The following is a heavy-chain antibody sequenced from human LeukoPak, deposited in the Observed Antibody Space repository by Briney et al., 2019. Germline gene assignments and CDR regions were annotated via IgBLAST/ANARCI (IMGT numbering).Heavy chain of an antibody. Sequence: PGGSLRLSCAASGLTFGSYWMTWVRQAPGKGLEWVANIKVDGTEKYYVDSVKGRFTISRDNSKNSVYLQMNSLRAEDTAVYYCARHLSGVTGYTYGRGIDYWGQGTLVTVSP. D-gene: IGHD5-18*01. CDR2: IKVDGTEK. V-gene: IGHV3-7*01. CDR3: ARHLSGVTGYTYGRGIDY. CDR1: GLTFGSYW. J-gene: IGHJ4*02.